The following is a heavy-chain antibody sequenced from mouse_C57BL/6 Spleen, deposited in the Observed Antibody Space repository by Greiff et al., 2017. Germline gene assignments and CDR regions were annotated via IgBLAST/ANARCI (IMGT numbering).Heavy chain of an antibody. Sequence: EVHLVESGGGLVKPGGSLKLSCAASGFTFSSYAMSWVRQTPEKRLEWVATISDGGSYTYYPDNVKGRFTISRDTAKNNLYLQMSHLKSEDTAMYDCARSYYYGSSSYAMDYWGQGTSVTVSS. CDR3: ARSYYYGSSSYAMDY. D-gene: IGHD1-1*01. V-gene: IGHV5-4*01. CDR2: ISDGGSYT. CDR1: GFTFSSYA. J-gene: IGHJ4*01.